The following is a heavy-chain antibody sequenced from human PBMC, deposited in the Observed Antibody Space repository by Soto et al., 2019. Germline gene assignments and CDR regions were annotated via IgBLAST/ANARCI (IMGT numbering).Heavy chain of an antibody. J-gene: IGHJ3*02. Sequence: GASVKVSSKASGGTFSSYTISWARQAPRQGLEWMGRIIPILGIANYAQKFQGRVTITADKSTSTAYMELSSLRSEDTAVYYCARDKVVVTTPDAFDIWGQGTMVTVSS. CDR1: GGTFSSYT. V-gene: IGHV1-69*04. CDR2: IIPILGIA. D-gene: IGHD3-22*01. CDR3: ARDKVVVTTPDAFDI.